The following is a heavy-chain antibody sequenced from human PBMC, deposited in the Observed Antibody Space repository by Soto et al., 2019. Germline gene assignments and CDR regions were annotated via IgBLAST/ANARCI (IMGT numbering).Heavy chain of an antibody. CDR1: GGSISSGGYS. CDR2: IYHSGST. V-gene: IGHV4-30-2*01. J-gene: IGHJ4*02. CDR3: ARGSQDYYFDS. Sequence: PSETLSLTCAVSGGSISSGGYSWSWIRQPPGKGLEWIGYIYHSGSTYYNPSLKSRVTISVDRSKNQFSLKLSSVTAADTAVYYCARGSQDYYFDSWGQGTLVTVSS.